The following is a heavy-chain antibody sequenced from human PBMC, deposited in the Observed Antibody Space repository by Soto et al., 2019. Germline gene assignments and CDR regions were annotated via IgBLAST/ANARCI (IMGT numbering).Heavy chain of an antibody. CDR1: GGTFSSYT. Sequence: QVQLVQSGAEVKKPGSSVKVSCKASGGTFSSYTISWVRQAPGQGLEWMGRIIPILGIANNAQKFYGRVTITADKSTSTAYMELSSLRSENTAVYYCARARTGTSYYYYYYGMDVWGQGTTVTVSS. CDR2: IIPILGIA. J-gene: IGHJ6*02. V-gene: IGHV1-69*02. D-gene: IGHD1-7*01. CDR3: ARARTGTSYYYYYYGMDV.